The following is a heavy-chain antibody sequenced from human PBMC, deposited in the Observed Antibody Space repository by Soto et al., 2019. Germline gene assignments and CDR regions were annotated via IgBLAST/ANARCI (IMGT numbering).Heavy chain of an antibody. V-gene: IGHV4-30-4*01. Sequence: SETLSLTCTVSGGSISSGDYYWSWIRQPPGKGLEWIGYIYYSGSTYYNPSLKSRVTISVDTSKNQFSLKLSSVTAADTAVYYCARETAAGRPLRFGAWGQGTLVTVS. CDR1: GGSISSGDYY. CDR2: IYYSGST. CDR3: ARETAAGRPLRFGA. D-gene: IGHD6-13*01. J-gene: IGHJ5*02.